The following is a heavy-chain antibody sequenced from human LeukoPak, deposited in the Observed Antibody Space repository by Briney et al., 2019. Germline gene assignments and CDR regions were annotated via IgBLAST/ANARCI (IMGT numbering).Heavy chain of an antibody. CDR3: AKDLRGNGYYMDV. CDR1: GFAFSSYA. Sequence: GGSLRLSCAASGFAFSSYAMSWVRQAPGKGLEWVSAISGNGGSTYYADSVKGRFTISRDNSKNTLYLQMNSLRAEDTAVYYCAKDLRGNGYYMDVWGKGTTVTVSS. CDR2: ISGNGGST. D-gene: IGHD2-8*01. J-gene: IGHJ6*03. V-gene: IGHV3-23*01.